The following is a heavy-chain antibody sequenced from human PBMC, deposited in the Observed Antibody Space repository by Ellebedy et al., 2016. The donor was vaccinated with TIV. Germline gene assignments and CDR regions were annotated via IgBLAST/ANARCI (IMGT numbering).Heavy chain of an antibody. CDR2: ITANALTT. J-gene: IGHJ3*01. CDR3: VRDRNYPNDVFDL. Sequence: GESLKISCAASGFTFSNYAVGWVRHVPGRGPEWVSTITANALTTWYADSVKGRFTISRDNSRSTVSLQMNSLRAEDTALYYCVRDRNYPNDVFDLWGQGTVVTVSS. CDR1: GFTFSNYA. D-gene: IGHD5-24*01. V-gene: IGHV3-23*01.